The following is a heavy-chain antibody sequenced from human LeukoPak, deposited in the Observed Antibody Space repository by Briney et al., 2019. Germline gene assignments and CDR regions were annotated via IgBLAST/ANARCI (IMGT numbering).Heavy chain of an antibody. D-gene: IGHD3-16*01. Sequence: SETLSLTCTVSGGSISSGSYYWSWIRQPAGKGLEWIGRIYTSGSTNYNPSLKSRVTISLDTSKNQFSLKLSSVTAADTAVYYCARMGSYYYYYYMDVWGKGTTVTVSS. CDR1: GGSISSGSYY. J-gene: IGHJ6*03. CDR2: IYTSGST. V-gene: IGHV4-61*02. CDR3: ARMGSYYYYYYMDV.